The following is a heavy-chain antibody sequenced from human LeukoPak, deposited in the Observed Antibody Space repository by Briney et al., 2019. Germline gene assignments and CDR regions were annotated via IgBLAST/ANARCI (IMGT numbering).Heavy chain of an antibody. CDR3: AIFEDMGAFDI. CDR1: GGSISSSSYY. D-gene: IGHD2-15*01. CDR2: IYYSGST. V-gene: IGHV4-39*01. Sequence: SETLSLTCTVSGGSISSSSYYWGWIRQPPGKGLEWIGSIYYSGSTYYNPSLKSRVTISVDTSKNQFSLKLSSVTAADTAVYYCAIFEDMGAFDIWGQGTMVTVSS. J-gene: IGHJ3*02.